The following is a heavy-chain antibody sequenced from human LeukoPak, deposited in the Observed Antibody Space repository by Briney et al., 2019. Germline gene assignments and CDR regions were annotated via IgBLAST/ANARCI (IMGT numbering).Heavy chain of an antibody. CDR3: ARDQEVRGVIITGFDY. V-gene: IGHV1-18*01. Sequence: ASVKVSCKASGYTFTSYGISWVRQAPGQGLEWMGWISAYNGNTNYAQKLQGRVTMTTDTSTSTAYMELRSLRSDDTAVYYCARDQEVRGVIITGFDYWGQGTLVTVSS. CDR2: ISAYNGNT. J-gene: IGHJ4*02. CDR1: GYTFTSYG. D-gene: IGHD3-10*01.